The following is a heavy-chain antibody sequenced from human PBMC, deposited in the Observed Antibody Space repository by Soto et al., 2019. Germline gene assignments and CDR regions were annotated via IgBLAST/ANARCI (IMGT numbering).Heavy chain of an antibody. Sequence: NLGGSLRLSCAASGFTFSSYSMNWVRQAPGKGLEWVSSISSSSSYIYYADSVKGRFTISRDNAKNSLYLQMNSLRAEDTAVYYCARDPPTGEGTYYFDYWGQGTLVTVSS. CDR1: GFTFSSYS. V-gene: IGHV3-21*01. J-gene: IGHJ4*02. D-gene: IGHD7-27*01. CDR2: ISSSSSYI. CDR3: ARDPPTGEGTYYFDY.